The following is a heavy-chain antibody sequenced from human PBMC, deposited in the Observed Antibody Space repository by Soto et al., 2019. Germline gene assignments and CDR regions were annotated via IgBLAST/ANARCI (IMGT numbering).Heavy chain of an antibody. CDR2: ISGSDDST. J-gene: IGHJ4*02. CDR1: GFTFSSYA. D-gene: IGHD6-6*01. V-gene: IGHV3-23*01. CDR3: AKRSSSSTFDY. Sequence: EVQLLESGGGLVQPGESLRLSCAASGFTFSSYAMSWVRQAPGKGLEWVSVISGSDDSTYYAYSVKGRFTISRDNSNNTLYLQMNSLRAEDTAVYYCAKRSSSSTFDYWGQGTLVTVSS.